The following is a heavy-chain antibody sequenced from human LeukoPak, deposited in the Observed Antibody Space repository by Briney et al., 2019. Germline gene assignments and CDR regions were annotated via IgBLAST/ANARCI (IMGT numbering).Heavy chain of an antibody. J-gene: IGHJ4*02. V-gene: IGHV4-59*12. CDR3: AKDRSTSGYVDS. D-gene: IGHD3-22*01. Sequence: PSETLSLTCSVSGGSISSNYWSWFRQPPGKGLEWIGYIYYSGSTTYNPSLKSRVTISVDTSKTQFSLKLTSVTAADTAVYYCAKDRSTSGYVDSWGQGTLVTVSS. CDR2: IYYSGST. CDR1: GGSISSNY.